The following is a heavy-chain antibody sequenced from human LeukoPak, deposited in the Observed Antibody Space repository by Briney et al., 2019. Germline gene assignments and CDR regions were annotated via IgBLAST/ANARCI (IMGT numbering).Heavy chain of an antibody. CDR1: GYTFTSYY. Sequence: GASVKVSCKASGYTFTSYYMHWVRQAPGQGLEWMGIINPSGGSTSYAQKFQGRVTMTRDMSTSTVYMELSSLRSEDTAVYYCARSSAWAHFDNWGQGTLVSVSS. J-gene: IGHJ4*02. D-gene: IGHD2-15*01. CDR2: INPSGGST. V-gene: IGHV1-46*01. CDR3: ARSSAWAHFDN.